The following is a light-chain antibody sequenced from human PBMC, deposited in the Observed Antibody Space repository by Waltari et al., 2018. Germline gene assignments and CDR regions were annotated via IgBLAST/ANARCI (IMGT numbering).Light chain of an antibody. CDR2: VNSDGSH. CDR3: QTGGFGIWV. V-gene: IGLV4-69*01. Sequence: QLMLTQSPSASASLGASVKLTCTLRSGHSNYAIAWHQQQPEKGPRYLRKVNSDGSHIKGDGIPDRFSGSSSGAERYLTISSLQSEDEADYYCQTGGFGIWVFGGGTKLTVL. J-gene: IGLJ3*02. CDR1: SGHSNYA.